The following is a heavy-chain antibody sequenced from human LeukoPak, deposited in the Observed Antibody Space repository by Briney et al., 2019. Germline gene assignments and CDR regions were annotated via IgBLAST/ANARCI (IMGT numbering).Heavy chain of an antibody. J-gene: IGHJ4*02. CDR2: ISSNGGST. Sequence: GGSLRLSCAASGSTFSSYAMRWVRQAPGKGLEYVSAISSNGGSTYYANSVKGRFTISRDNSKNTLYLQMGSLRAEDMAVYYCARGTYYDFWSGYYTGYYFDYWGQGTLVTVSS. CDR1: GSTFSSYA. CDR3: ARGTYYDFWSGYYTGYYFDY. V-gene: IGHV3-64*01. D-gene: IGHD3-3*01.